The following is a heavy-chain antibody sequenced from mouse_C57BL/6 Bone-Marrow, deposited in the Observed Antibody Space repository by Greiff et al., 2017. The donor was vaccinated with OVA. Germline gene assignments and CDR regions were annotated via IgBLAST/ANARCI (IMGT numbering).Heavy chain of an antibody. CDR2: IHPNSGST. D-gene: IGHD2-2*01. CDR3: ARIGYYGYGLYYAMDY. V-gene: IGHV1-64*01. Sequence: QVQLQQSGAELVKPGASVKLSCKASGYTFTSYWMHWVKQRPGQGLEWIGMIHPNSGSTNYNEKFKSKATLTVDKSSSTAYMQLSSLTSEDSAVYYCARIGYYGYGLYYAMDYWGQGTSVTVSS. CDR1: GYTFTSYW. J-gene: IGHJ4*01.